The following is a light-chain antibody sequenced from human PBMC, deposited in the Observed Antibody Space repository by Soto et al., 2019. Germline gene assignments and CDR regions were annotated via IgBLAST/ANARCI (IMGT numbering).Light chain of an antibody. J-gene: IGLJ1*01. CDR1: NIGSKS. CDR2: DDS. Sequence: SYELTQPPSVSVAPGQTARITCGGNNIGSKSVHWYQQKPGQAPVLVVYDDSDRPPGIPERFSGSNSGNTATLTISRGEAGDEADYYCQVWDSSSDHVDVFGTGTKVTVL. CDR3: QVWDSSSDHVDV. V-gene: IGLV3-21*02.